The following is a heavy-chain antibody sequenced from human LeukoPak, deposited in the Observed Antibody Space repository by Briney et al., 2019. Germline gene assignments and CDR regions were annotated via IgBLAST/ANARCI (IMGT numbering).Heavy chain of an antibody. J-gene: IGHJ3*02. CDR2: IYHSGST. CDR1: GVSISSGGYY. V-gene: IGHV4-30-2*01. D-gene: IGHD1-1*01. CDR3: TRGSIWNDDPEYSFDI. Sequence: SETLSLTCTVSGVSISSGGYYWSWIRQPPGKGLEWIGYIYHSGSTYYNPSLKSRVTISVDRSKNQFSLKLSSVTAADTAVYYCTRGSIWNDDPEYSFDIWGQGTMVTVSS.